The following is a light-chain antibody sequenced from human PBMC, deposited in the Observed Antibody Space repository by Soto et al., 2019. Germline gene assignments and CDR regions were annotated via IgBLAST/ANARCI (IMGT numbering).Light chain of an antibody. V-gene: IGLV4-69*01. CDR2: INSDGSH. J-gene: IGLJ2*01. Sequence: QAVVTQSPSASASLGASVKLTCTLSSGHSTYAIAWHQQQPEKGPRYLMEINSDGSHNKGDGIPDRFSGSSSGTERYLTISSLQSEDEADYYCQTGDTHVIFGGGTKLTVL. CDR3: QTGDTHVI. CDR1: SGHSTYA.